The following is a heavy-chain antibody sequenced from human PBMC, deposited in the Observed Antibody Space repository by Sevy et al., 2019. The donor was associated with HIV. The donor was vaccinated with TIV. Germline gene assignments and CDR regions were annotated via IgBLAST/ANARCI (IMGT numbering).Heavy chain of an antibody. V-gene: IGHV1-2*02. CDR2: INPNSGGT. CDR3: ARASLVGAQEVNWFDP. D-gene: IGHD1-26*01. J-gene: IGHJ5*02. Sequence: ASVKVSCKASGYTFTDYYMHWVRQAPGQGLEWMGWINPNSGGTNYAQKFQGRVTMTRDTSISTAYMELSRLRSDDTAVYYCARASLVGAQEVNWFDPWGQGTLVTVSS. CDR1: GYTFTDYY.